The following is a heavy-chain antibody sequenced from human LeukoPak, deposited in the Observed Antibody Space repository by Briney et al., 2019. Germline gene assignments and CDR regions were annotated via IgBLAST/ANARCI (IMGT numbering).Heavy chain of an antibody. CDR1: GYTFTSYY. J-gene: IGHJ4*02. CDR3: ARVLHNGNYDGSTYYGD. D-gene: IGHD3-22*01. Sequence: ASVKVSCKASGYTFTSYYMHWVRQAPGQGLEWMGIINPSGGSTSYAQKFQGRVTITRDMSTSTVYMELSSLRSEDTAVYYCARVLHNGNYDGSTYYGDWGQGTLVTVSS. CDR2: INPSGGST. V-gene: IGHV1-46*01.